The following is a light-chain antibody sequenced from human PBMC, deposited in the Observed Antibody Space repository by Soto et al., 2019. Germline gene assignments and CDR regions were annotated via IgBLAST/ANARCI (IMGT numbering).Light chain of an antibody. CDR1: QSVSSSF. Sequence: EIVLTQSPGTLSLSPGERATLSCRASQSVSSSFVAWYQQNPGPATRLLIYAASGRATGPPDRFSGSGSGTEFTPTISRLVHADYVVYYCWQYGSTSPVTFGQGTRLEIK. V-gene: IGKV3-20*01. J-gene: IGKJ5*01. CDR2: AAS. CDR3: WQYGSTSPVT.